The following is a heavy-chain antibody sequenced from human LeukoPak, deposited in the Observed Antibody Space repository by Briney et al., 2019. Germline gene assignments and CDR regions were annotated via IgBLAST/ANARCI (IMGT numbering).Heavy chain of an antibody. Sequence: PGGSLRLSCAASGFTFSSYAMHWVRQAPGKGLEWVAVISYDGSNTYYADSVKGRFTISRDNSKSTLYLQMNSLRGEDTAVYYCAREAVIATNYFDYWGQGTLVTVSS. CDR1: GFTFSSYA. CDR2: ISYDGSNT. J-gene: IGHJ4*02. CDR3: AREAVIATNYFDY. D-gene: IGHD2-21*01. V-gene: IGHV3-30-3*01.